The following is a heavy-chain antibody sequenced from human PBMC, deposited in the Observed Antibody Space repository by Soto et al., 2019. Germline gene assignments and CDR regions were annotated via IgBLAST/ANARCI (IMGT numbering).Heavy chain of an antibody. CDR2: IYYSGST. D-gene: IGHD4-17*01. CDR3: ASQVHDYGDYFDDY. Sequence: PSETLSLTCTVSGGSISSGDYYWSWIRQPPGKGLEWIGYIYYSGSTYYNPSLKSRVTISVDTSKNQFSLKLSSVTAADTAVYYCASQVHDYGDYFDDYWGQGTLVTVSS. J-gene: IGHJ4*02. V-gene: IGHV4-30-4*01. CDR1: GGSISSGDYY.